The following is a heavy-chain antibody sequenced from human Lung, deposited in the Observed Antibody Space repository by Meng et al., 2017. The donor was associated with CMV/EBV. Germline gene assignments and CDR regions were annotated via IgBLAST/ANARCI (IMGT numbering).Heavy chain of an antibody. J-gene: IGHJ5*02. CDR2: INTDGATT. V-gene: IGHV3-74*01. D-gene: IGHD3-10*01. CDR1: GFTFNRFW. Sequence: GGSLRLXCTASGFTFNRFWIHWVRQAPGKGPVWVSVINTDGATTRYADSVKGRFTISRDNTKSTLYLQMNSLRAEDTAVYYCASANHFGSGMAFDPWGQGXLVTVSS. CDR3: ASANHFGSGMAFDP.